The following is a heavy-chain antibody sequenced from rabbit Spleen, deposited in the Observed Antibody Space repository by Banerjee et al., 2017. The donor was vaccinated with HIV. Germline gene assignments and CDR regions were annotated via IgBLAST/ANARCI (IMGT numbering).Heavy chain of an antibody. CDR3: ARGFYTYDDYVNWYGYYFNL. CDR1: GIDFSSYG. CDR2: IYAGSSGRT. Sequence: ELVESGGGLVQPGESLKLSCKASGIDFSSYGISWVRQAPGKGLEWIACIYAGSSGRTVYASWAKGRFTISKTSSTTMTLQVTSLTAADTATYFCARGFYTYDDYVNWYGYYFNLWGPGTLVTVS. J-gene: IGHJ4*01. V-gene: IGHV1S45*01. D-gene: IGHD2-1*01.